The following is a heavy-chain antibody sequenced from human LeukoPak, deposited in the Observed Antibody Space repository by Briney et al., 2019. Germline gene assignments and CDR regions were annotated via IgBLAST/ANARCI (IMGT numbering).Heavy chain of an antibody. J-gene: IGHJ4*02. CDR3: ARSCQLEHGLFDY. CDR2: ISSSSSTI. V-gene: IGHV3-48*01. D-gene: IGHD1/OR15-1a*01. CDR1: GFTFSSYS. Sequence: GGSLRLSCAASGFTFSSYSMNWVRQAPGKGLEWVSYISSSSSTIYYADSVKGRFTISRDNAKNSLYLQMNSLRAEDTAVYYCARSCQLEHGLFDYWGQGTLVTVSS.